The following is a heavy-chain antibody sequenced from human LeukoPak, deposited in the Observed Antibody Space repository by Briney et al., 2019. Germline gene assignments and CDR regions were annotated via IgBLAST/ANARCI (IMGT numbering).Heavy chain of an antibody. V-gene: IGHV4-34*01. CDR3: VRGVFLLRGANYYFDY. Sequence: SETLSLTCAVYGGSFSGYYWSWIRQPPGKGLEWIGEINHSGSTYYNPSLKSRVTISVDTSENQFSLKLSSVTAADRAVYYCVRGVFLLRGANYYFDYWGQGTLVTVSS. D-gene: IGHD1-26*01. CDR1: GGSFSGYY. CDR2: INHSGST. J-gene: IGHJ4*02.